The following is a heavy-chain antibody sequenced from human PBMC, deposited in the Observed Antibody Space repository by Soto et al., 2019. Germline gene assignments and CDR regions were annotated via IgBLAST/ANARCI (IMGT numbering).Heavy chain of an antibody. J-gene: IGHJ4*02. Sequence: ASVKVSCKASGYTFTSYDINWVRQATGQGLEWMGWMNPNSGNTGYAQKFQGRVTMTRNTSISTAYMELSSLRSEDTAVYYCAGGGVSYSSRWYVCFDYWGQGTLVTVSS. V-gene: IGHV1-8*01. CDR2: MNPNSGNT. CDR1: GYTFTSYD. D-gene: IGHD6-13*01. CDR3: AGGGVSYSSRWYVCFDY.